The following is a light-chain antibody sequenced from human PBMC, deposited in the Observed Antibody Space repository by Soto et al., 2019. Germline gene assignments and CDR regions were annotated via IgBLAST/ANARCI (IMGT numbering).Light chain of an antibody. CDR1: QSVSGSY. V-gene: IGKV3-20*01. J-gene: IGKJ1*01. CDR3: QQYGNSPVT. Sequence: EIVLTQSPGTLSLSPGERATLSCRARQSVSGSYLAWYQQKPGQAPRLLIYGASSRATGIPDRISGSGSGTDFTLTIRRMEPEDFAVYYCQQYGNSPVTFGQGTKVEIK. CDR2: GAS.